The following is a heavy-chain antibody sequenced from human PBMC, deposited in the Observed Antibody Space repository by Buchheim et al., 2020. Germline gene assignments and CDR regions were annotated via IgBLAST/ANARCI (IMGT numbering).Heavy chain of an antibody. Sequence: QVQLVQSGDEVKKPGASVKVSCTASGYTFTDYYMHWVRQAPGQGLEWMGRINPNSGGTNYAQKFQGRVTMTRDTSISTAYMELSRLRYNDTAEYYCATARTTSSWYNDLDYWGEGT. D-gene: IGHD6-13*01. CDR1: GYTFTDYY. CDR2: INPNSGGT. V-gene: IGHV1-2*06. J-gene: IGHJ4*02. CDR3: ATARTTSSWYNDLDY.